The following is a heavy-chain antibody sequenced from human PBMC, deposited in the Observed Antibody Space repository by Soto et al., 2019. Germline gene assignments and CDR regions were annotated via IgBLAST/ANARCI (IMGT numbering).Heavy chain of an antibody. CDR3: ARGWDANS. D-gene: IGHD6-19*01. CDR2: IYHSGIT. Sequence: SETLSLTCTVSGASISSGNHYWSWVRQPPGKGLEWIGYIYHSGITNYNPSLKSRVTISADTSRNQFSLKVNSVTAADTAVYYCARGWDANSWGQGTLVTVSS. V-gene: IGHV4-61*01. CDR1: GASISSGNHY. J-gene: IGHJ4*02.